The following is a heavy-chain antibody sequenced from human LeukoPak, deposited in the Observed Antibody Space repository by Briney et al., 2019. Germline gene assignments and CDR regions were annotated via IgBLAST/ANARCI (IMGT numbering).Heavy chain of an antibody. D-gene: IGHD3-22*01. J-gene: IGHJ4*02. CDR1: GGSISSSSYY. CDR2: FYYSGSA. Sequence: SETLSLTCSVSGGSISSSSYYWGWIRQPPGKGLEWIGSFYYSGSAYYNPSLKSRVTISVDTSKNQFSLKLSSVTAADTAVYYCARLPYYYDSSGYGLDYWGQGTLVTVSS. CDR3: ARLPYYYDSSGYGLDY. V-gene: IGHV4-39*01.